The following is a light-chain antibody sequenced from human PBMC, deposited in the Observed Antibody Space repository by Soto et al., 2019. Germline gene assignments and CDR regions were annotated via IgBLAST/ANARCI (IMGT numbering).Light chain of an antibody. Sequence: EIVMTQSPATLSVSPGERATLSFRASQTVSSNLAWYQQKPGRAHRLLIYGASSRATGIPDRFSGSGSGTDFTLTISRLEPEDFAMYYCQQYGYLVTFGGGTKVDI. CDR3: QQYGYLVT. CDR1: QTVSSN. V-gene: IGKV3D-15*01. CDR2: GAS. J-gene: IGKJ4*01.